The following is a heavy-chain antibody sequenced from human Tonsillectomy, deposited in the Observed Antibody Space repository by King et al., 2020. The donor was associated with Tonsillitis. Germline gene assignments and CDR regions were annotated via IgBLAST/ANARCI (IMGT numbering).Heavy chain of an antibody. Sequence: QLVQSGGGLVQPGGSLRLSCATSGFRFGFYAMSWVRQAPGMGLEWVSFISGSGGSTYYAESVKGRFTISRDNSKNTLYLQMNSLRAADTAVYYCASAPGTTGTGWTVIAYWGQGTLVTVSS. J-gene: IGHJ4*02. CDR1: GFRFGFYA. CDR3: ASAPGTTGTGWTVIAY. V-gene: IGHV3-23*04. CDR2: ISGSGGST. D-gene: IGHD1-1*01.